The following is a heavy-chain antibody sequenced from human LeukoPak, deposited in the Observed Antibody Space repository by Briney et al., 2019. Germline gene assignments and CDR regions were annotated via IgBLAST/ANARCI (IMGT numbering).Heavy chain of an antibody. J-gene: IGHJ4*02. CDR1: GFTFSSYD. V-gene: IGHV3-48*03. Sequence: GGSLRLSCAASGFTFSSYDMNWVRQAPGKGLEWVSYISSSGSTIYYADSVKGRFTISRDNAKNSLYLQMNSLRAEDTAVYYCARVGYDSSGYSIDYWGQGTLVTVSS. CDR2: ISSSGSTI. D-gene: IGHD3-22*01. CDR3: ARVGYDSSGYSIDY.